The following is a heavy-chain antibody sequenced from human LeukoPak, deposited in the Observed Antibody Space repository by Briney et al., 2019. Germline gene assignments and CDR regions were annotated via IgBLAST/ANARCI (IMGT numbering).Heavy chain of an antibody. D-gene: IGHD2-15*01. CDR2: VNGDEKSI. Sequence: PGGSLRLSCTASGFTFRNYWMHWVRQVPGMGLEWVSRVNGDEKSISYAESVRGRFTISRDNAKNTVYLQMNSLRVEDTAIYYCARGLVVPDQIYYYYGLDVWGQGTTVTVSS. V-gene: IGHV3-74*01. CDR3: ARGLVVPDQIYYYYGLDV. CDR1: GFTFRNYW. J-gene: IGHJ6*02.